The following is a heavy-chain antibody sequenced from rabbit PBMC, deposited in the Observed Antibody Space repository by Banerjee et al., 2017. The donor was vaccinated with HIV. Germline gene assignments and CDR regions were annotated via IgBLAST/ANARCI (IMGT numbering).Heavy chain of an antibody. V-gene: IGHV1S45*01. CDR1: GFSFSDRDV. Sequence: QEQLVESGGGLVKPEGSLTLTCTVSGFSFSDRDVMCWVRQAPGKGLEWIACIDTNDGDTDYANWPKGRFTISKTSSTTVTLQVTSLTAADTATYFCARDLVAVIGWNFNLWGPGTLVTVS. J-gene: IGHJ4*01. D-gene: IGHD1-1*01. CDR2: IDTNDGDT. CDR3: ARDLVAVIGWNFNL.